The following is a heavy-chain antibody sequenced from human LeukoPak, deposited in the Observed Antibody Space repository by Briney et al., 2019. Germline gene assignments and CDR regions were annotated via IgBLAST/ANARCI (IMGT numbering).Heavy chain of an antibody. CDR1: GYTFTNYG. CDR3: ARDRGTAVTVFDY. V-gene: IGHV1-18*01. D-gene: IGHD4-17*01. J-gene: IGHJ4*02. CDR2: ISAYNGNT. Sequence: EASVKVSCKASGYTFTNYGISWVRQAPGQGLEWMGWISAYNGNTNYAQKLQGRVTMTTDTSTCTAYMELRNLRSDDTAVYYCARDRGTAVTVFDYWGQGTLVPVSS.